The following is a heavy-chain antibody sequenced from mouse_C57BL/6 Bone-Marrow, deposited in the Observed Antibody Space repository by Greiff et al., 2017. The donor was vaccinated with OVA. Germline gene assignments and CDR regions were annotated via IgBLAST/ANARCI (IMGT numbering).Heavy chain of an antibody. Sequence: EVQLVESGGGLVKPGGSLKLSCAASGFPFSSYAISWVRRTPEKRLEWVATISDGGSYTYYPDNVKGRFTISRDNAKNNLYLQMSHLKSEDTAMYYCARDSLYYYGSLFDYWGQGTTLTVSS. D-gene: IGHD1-1*01. CDR2: ISDGGSYT. V-gene: IGHV5-4*01. J-gene: IGHJ2*01. CDR1: GFPFSSYA. CDR3: ARDSLYYYGSLFDY.